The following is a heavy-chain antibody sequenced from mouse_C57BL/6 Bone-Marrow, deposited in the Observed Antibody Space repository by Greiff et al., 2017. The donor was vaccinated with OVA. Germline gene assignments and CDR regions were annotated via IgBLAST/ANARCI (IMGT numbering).Heavy chain of an antibody. CDR3: TSIYYGNSWFAY. CDR2: IDPENGDT. CDR1: GFNIKDDY. V-gene: IGHV14-4*01. D-gene: IGHD2-1*01. J-gene: IGHJ3*01. Sequence: EVQVVESGAELVRPGASVKLSCTASGFNIKDDYMHWVKQRPEQGLEWIGWIDPENGDTEYASKFQGKATITADTSSNTAYLQLSSLTSEDTAVYYCTSIYYGNSWFAYWGQGTLVTVSA.